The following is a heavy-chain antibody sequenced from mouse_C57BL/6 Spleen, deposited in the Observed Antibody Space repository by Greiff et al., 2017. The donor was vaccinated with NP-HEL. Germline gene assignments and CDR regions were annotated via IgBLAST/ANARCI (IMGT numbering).Heavy chain of an antibody. CDR1: GFTFSDYY. D-gene: IGHD3-2*02. Sequence: EVMLVESEGGLVQPGSSMKLSCTASGFTFSDYYMAWVRQVPEKGLEWVANINYDGSSTYYLDSLKSRFIISRDNAKNILYLQMSSLKSEDTATYYCARAGSGYPWFAYWGQGTLVTVSA. J-gene: IGHJ3*01. CDR3: ARAGSGYPWFAY. CDR2: INYDGSST. V-gene: IGHV5-16*01.